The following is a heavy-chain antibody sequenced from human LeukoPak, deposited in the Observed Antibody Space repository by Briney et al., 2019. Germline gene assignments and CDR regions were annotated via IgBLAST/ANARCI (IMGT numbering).Heavy chain of an antibody. V-gene: IGHV4-59*01. Sequence: SETLSLTCTVSGGSISSYYWSWIRQPPGKGLEWIGYIYYSGRTNYNPSLKSRVTISVDASKNQFSLKLRSVTAADTAVYYCARGLQWELLGAFDIWGQGTMVTVSS. CDR1: GGSISSYY. J-gene: IGHJ3*02. CDR2: IYYSGRT. D-gene: IGHD1-26*01. CDR3: ARGLQWELLGAFDI.